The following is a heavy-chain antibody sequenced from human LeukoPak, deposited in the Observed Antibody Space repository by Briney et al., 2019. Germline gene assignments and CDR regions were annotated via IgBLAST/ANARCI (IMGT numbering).Heavy chain of an antibody. Sequence: SETLSLTCTVSGGSISSGSYYWSWIRQPAGKGLEWIGRIYTSGSTNYNPSLKSRVTISVDTSKNQFSLKLSSVTAADTAVYYCARVMYGEYAFDIWGQGTMVTVSS. D-gene: IGHD2-8*01. CDR2: IYTSGST. V-gene: IGHV4-61*02. CDR3: ARVMYGEYAFDI. CDR1: GGSISSGSYY. J-gene: IGHJ3*02.